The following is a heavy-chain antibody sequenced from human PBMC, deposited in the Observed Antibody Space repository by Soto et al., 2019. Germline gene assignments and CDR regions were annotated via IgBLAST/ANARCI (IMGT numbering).Heavy chain of an antibody. CDR3: ARDGTGIAAAGWIDY. V-gene: IGHV4-4*07. CDR2: IYTSGST. Sequence: SETLSLTCTVSGGSISSYYCSWIRQPAGKGLEWIGRIYTSGSTNYNPSLKSRVTMSVDTSKNQFSLKLSSVTAADTAVYYCARDGTGIAAAGWIDYWGQGTLVTVSS. D-gene: IGHD6-13*01. J-gene: IGHJ4*02. CDR1: GGSISSYY.